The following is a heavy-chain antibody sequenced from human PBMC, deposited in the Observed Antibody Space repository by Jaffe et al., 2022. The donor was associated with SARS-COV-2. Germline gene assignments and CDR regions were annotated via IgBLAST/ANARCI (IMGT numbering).Heavy chain of an antibody. CDR3: ARNYYDILTGYSIRYFDL. CDR1: GGSISSYY. Sequence: QVQLQESGPGLVKPSETLSLTCTVSGGSISSYYWSWIRQPPGKGLEWIGYIYYSGSTNYNPSLKSRVTISVDTSKNQFSLKLSSVTAADTAVYYCARNYYDILTGYSIRYFDLWGRGTLVTVSS. J-gene: IGHJ2*01. D-gene: IGHD3-9*01. CDR2: IYYSGST. V-gene: IGHV4-59*01.